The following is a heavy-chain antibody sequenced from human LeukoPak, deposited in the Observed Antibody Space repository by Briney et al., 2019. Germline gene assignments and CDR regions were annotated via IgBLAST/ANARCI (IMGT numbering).Heavy chain of an antibody. Sequence: GGSLRLSCAASGFTFSSYSMNWVRQAPGKGLEWVSSISSSSYIYYADSVKGRFTISRDNAKNSLYLQMNSLRAEDTAVYYCASSSIAARHPLDYWGQGTLVTVSS. CDR3: ASSSIAARHPLDY. CDR2: ISSSSYI. J-gene: IGHJ4*02. CDR1: GFTFSSYS. D-gene: IGHD6-6*01. V-gene: IGHV3-21*01.